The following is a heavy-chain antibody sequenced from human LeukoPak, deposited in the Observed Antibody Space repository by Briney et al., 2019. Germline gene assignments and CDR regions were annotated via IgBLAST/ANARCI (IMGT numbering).Heavy chain of an antibody. CDR2: ISSSSSLI. V-gene: IGHV3-48*02. D-gene: IGHD5-18*01. CDR3: ARVGLGYRYDNDSAP. CDR1: GFTFSNYG. J-gene: IGHJ5*02. Sequence: GGSLRLSCAASGFTFSNYGMNWVRQAPGKGLEWISYISSSSSLIYYADSVKGRFTISRDNAKNSLYLQMNSLRDEDTAVYYRARVGLGYRYDNDSAPWGQGTLVTVSS.